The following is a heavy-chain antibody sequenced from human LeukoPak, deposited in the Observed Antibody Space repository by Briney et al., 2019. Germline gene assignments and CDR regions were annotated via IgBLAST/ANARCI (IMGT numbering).Heavy chain of an antibody. CDR3: ARSGSSSRLGEYYFAY. J-gene: IGHJ4*02. V-gene: IGHV1-69*02. D-gene: IGHD6-6*01. CDR2: ILPILGIA. CDR1: VGSFSSNT. Sequence: GASVKVSSKASVGSFSSNTIRWVPQAPQQGLEWVGRILPILGIANYVQKFQGRVTITADKSTSTAYMELSSLRAEDTAVYYCARSGSSSRLGEYYFAYWGKGTPVTVSS.